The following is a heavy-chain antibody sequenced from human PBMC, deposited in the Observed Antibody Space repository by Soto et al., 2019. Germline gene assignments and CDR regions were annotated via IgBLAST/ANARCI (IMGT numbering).Heavy chain of an antibody. CDR3: ARVRLGTATSRPLDY. CDR2: IRSKAYGGTT. V-gene: IGHV3-49*03. CDR1: GFTFGDYA. Sequence: GGSLRLSCTASGFTFGDYAMSWFRQAPGKGLEWVGFIRSKAYGGTTEYAASVKGRFTISRDDSKNSLFLQMSSLKAEDTALYFCARVRLGTATSRPLDYWGQGTLVTVSS. J-gene: IGHJ4*02. D-gene: IGHD4-17*01.